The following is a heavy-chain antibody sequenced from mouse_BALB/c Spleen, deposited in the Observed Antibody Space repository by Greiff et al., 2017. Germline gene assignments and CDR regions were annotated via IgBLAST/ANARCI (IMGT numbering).Heavy chain of an antibody. J-gene: IGHJ4*01. V-gene: IGHV2-9*02. CDR1: GFSLTSYG. CDR2: IWAGGST. D-gene: IGHD4-1*02. Sequence: QVQLKESGPGLVAPSQSLSITCTVSGFSLTSYGVHWVRQPPGKGLEWLGVIWAGGSTNYNSALMSRLSISKDNSKSQVFLKMNSLQTDDTAMYCSARDNCGHSYAMDYWGQGTAVTVSS. CDR3: ARDNCGHSYAMDY.